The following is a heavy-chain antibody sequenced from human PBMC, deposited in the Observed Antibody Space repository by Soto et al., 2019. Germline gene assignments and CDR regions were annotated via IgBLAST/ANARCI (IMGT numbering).Heavy chain of an antibody. J-gene: IGHJ5*02. CDR2: FYYSGST. Sequence: PSETLSLTCTVSGGSISSGPYSWGWIRQPPGKGLEWIGTFYYSGSTYYNPSLKSRVTISVDTSKNQFSLKLSSVTAADTAVYYCARVSYDILTGYRNWFDPWGQGTLVTVSS. CDR3: ARVSYDILTGYRNWFDP. V-gene: IGHV4-39*07. D-gene: IGHD3-9*01. CDR1: GGSISSGPYS.